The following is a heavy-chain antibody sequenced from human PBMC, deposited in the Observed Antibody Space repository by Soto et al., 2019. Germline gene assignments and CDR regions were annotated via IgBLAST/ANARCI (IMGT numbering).Heavy chain of an antibody. V-gene: IGHV1-46*01. CDR2: INPSGGST. Sequence: ASVKVSCKASGYTFTSYYMHWVRQAPGQGLEWMGIINPSGGSTSYAQKLQGRVTMTRDTSTSTAYMELRSLRSDDTAVYYCARDIVVVVAATDMTTPGYYYYGMDVWGQGTTVTVSS. J-gene: IGHJ6*02. CDR3: ARDIVVVVAATDMTTPGYYYYGMDV. D-gene: IGHD2-15*01. CDR1: GYTFTSYY.